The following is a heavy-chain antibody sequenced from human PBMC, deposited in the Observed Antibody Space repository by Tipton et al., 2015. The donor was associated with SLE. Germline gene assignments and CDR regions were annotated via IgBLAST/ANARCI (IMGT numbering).Heavy chain of an antibody. V-gene: IGHV4-61*01. CDR3: ARSTPDEFDF. D-gene: IGHD5/OR15-5a*01. J-gene: IGHJ4*01. CDR1: GGSISSGSYY. Sequence: TLSLTCNVSGGSISSGSYYWSWIRQPPGKGLEWIGNIYYTGNINYSPSLKSRVSMSVDTSKNRFSLKLKTVTAADTAVYYCARSTPDEFDFWGHGTLVTVSS. CDR2: IYYTGNI.